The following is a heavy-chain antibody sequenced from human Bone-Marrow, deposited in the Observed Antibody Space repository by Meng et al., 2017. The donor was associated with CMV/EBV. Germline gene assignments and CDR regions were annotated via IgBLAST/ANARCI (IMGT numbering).Heavy chain of an antibody. CDR3: VIMTYYDSSGYYQTQNY. CDR2: IYHSGST. J-gene: IGHJ4*02. Sequence: GSLRLSCAVSGGSISSSNWWSWVRQPPGKGLEWIGEIYHSGSTNYNPSLKSRVTISVDKSKNQFSLKLSSVTAADTAVYYCVIMTYYDSSGYYQTQNYWGQGTRVTVSS. V-gene: IGHV4-4*02. D-gene: IGHD3-22*01. CDR1: GGSISSSNW.